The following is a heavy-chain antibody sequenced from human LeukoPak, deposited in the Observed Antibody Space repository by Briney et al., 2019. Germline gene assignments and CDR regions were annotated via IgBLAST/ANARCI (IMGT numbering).Heavy chain of an antibody. CDR3: ARGFYGGSRREIFDI. CDR2: IYYSGST. D-gene: IGHD4-23*01. Sequence: PSETLSLTCTVSGGSISSGDYYWSWIRQPPGQGLEWIGYIYYSGSTYYNPSLKSRVTISVDTSKNQFSLKLSSVTAADTAVYYCARGFYGGSRREIFDIWGQGTMVTVSS. V-gene: IGHV4-30-4*01. CDR1: GGSISSGDYY. J-gene: IGHJ3*02.